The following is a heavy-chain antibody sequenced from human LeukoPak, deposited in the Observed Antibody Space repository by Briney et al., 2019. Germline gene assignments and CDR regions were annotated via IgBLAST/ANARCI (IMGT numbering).Heavy chain of an antibody. CDR2: IIPIFGTA. CDR1: GGTFSSYA. CDR3: ARPASGYSYGYDY. J-gene: IGHJ4*02. Sequence: SVKVSCKASGGTFSSYAISWVRQAPGQGLEWMGGIIPIFGTANYAQKFQGRVTITADESTSTAYMELSSLRSEDTTVYYCARPASGYSYGYDYWGQGTLVIVSS. V-gene: IGHV1-69*13. D-gene: IGHD5-18*01.